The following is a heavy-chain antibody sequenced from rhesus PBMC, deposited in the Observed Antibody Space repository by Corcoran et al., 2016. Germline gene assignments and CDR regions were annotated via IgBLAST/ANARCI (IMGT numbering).Heavy chain of an antibody. CDR3: ASTKENLYGSSYAFDY. J-gene: IGHJ4*01. V-gene: IGHV4-73*01. Sequence: QVKLQQWGEGLVKPSETLSLTCAVYGDSISGYYYWSWIRQPPGKGLEWIGYIYGNSATTNYNPSLNNRVTISKDTSKNQFSLKLSSVTAADTAVYYCASTKENLYGSSYAFDYWGQGVLVTVSS. D-gene: IGHD4-29*01. CDR2: IYGNSATT. CDR1: GDSISGYYY.